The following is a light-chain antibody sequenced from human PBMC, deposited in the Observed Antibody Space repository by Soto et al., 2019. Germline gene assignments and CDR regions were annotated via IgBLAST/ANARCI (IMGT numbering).Light chain of an antibody. V-gene: IGKV1-5*01. J-gene: IGKJ1*01. CDR2: DVS. CDR3: QQYHRYST. CDR1: QSISNY. Sequence: DIQMTQSPSTLSASIGDRGTITCRASQSISNYLAWYQQKPGKAPKLLIYDVSTLHSGVPSRFSGSASGTEFTLTISNLESDDFATYYCQQYHRYSTFGQGTKVDIK.